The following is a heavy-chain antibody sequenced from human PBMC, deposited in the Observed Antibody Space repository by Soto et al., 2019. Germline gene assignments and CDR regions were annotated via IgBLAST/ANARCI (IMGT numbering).Heavy chain of an antibody. CDR3: ARDQQWLVRFYFDF. J-gene: IGHJ4*02. D-gene: IGHD6-19*01. CDR1: GFTFSSYG. CDR2: IWYDGSNK. V-gene: IGHV3-33*01. Sequence: QVQLVESGGGVVQPGNSLRLSCAASGFTFSSYGMHWVRQAPGKGLEWVAVIWYDGSNKYYADSVKGRFTSSRDNSKNTLYLQMNSLRAEDTAVYYCARDQQWLVRFYFDFWGQGILVTVSS.